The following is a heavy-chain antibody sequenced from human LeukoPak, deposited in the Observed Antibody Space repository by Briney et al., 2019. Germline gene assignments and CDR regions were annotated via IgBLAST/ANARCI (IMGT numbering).Heavy chain of an antibody. V-gene: IGHV4-30-4*01. Sequence: SETLSLTCTVSGGSISSGDYYWSWIRQLPGKGLEWIGYIYYSGSTYYNPSLKSRVTISVDTSKNQFSLKLSSVTAADTAVYYCARFDSYGYSQYFDYWGQGTLVTVSS. D-gene: IGHD5-18*01. CDR2: IYYSGST. CDR1: GGSISSGDYY. J-gene: IGHJ4*02. CDR3: ARFDSYGYSQYFDY.